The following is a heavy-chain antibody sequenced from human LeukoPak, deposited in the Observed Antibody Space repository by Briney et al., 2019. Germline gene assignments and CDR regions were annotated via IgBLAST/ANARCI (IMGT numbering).Heavy chain of an antibody. CDR3: ARELNWNDAFDI. CDR1: GDSVSSNGAA. J-gene: IGHJ3*02. V-gene: IGHV6-1*01. CDR2: TYYRSKWYN. D-gene: IGHD1-1*01. Sequence: SQTLSLTCAISGDSVSSNGAAWNWIRQSPSRGLEWLGRTYYRSKWYNDYAVFVKGRITINPDTSKNQFSLQLNSVSPEDTAVYYCARELNWNDAFDIWGQGTMVTVSS.